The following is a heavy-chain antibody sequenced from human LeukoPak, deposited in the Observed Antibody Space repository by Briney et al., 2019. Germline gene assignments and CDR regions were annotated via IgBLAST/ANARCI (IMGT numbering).Heavy chain of an antibody. J-gene: IGHJ4*02. CDR1: GYTFNDYY. V-gene: IGHV1-2*02. CDR2: INPDSGGT. Sequence: ASVKVSCKASGYTFNDYYMHWVRQAPGQGLEWIGRINPDSGGTDYAQKFQGRVTMTRDTSMNTAYMELSSLRSEDTALYYCARGRIRYDDYSSGWFVFFEFWGQGSLVTVSS. D-gene: IGHD6-19*01. CDR3: ARGRIRYDDYSSGWFVFFEF.